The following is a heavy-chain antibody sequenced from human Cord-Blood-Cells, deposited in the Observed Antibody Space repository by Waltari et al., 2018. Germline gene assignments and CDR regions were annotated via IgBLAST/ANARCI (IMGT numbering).Heavy chain of an antibody. CDR1: GYTFPRYY. D-gene: IGHD6-19*01. CDR3: ARALYSSGWYYFDY. CDR2: INPNSGGT. J-gene: IGHJ4*02. V-gene: IGHV1-2*02. Sequence: QVQLVQSGAEVKKPGASVKVSCQASGYTFPRYYMHWVRQAPGQGLEWMGWINPNSGGTNYAQKFQGRVTMTRDTSISTAYMELSRLRSDDTAVYYCARALYSSGWYYFDYWGQGTLVTVSS.